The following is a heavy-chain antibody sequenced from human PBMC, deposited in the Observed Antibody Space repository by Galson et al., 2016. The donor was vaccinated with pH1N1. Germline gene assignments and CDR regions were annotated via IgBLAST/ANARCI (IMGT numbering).Heavy chain of an antibody. J-gene: IGHJ4*02. D-gene: IGHD6-19*01. V-gene: IGHV3-23*01. CDR2: ISGSGNIA. CDR1: GFTFSTYA. Sequence: SLRLSCAASGFTFSTYAMSWVRQAPGKGLEWVSSISGSGNIAYYADSVKGRFTISRDNSKNTLYLQMNNLRAEDTAVYYCVEGLLAAVAGDYWGQGTLVTVSS. CDR3: VEGLLAAVAGDY.